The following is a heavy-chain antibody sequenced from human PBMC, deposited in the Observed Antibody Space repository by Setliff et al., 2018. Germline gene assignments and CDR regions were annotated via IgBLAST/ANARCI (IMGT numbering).Heavy chain of an antibody. CDR1: GGSISSSNYY. CDR3: ARREVERTTTRRTVWYFDL. D-gene: IGHD1-7*01. Sequence: SETLSLTCSVSGGSISSSNYYWAWIRQPPGKGLEWIGSIYYSGSTYYNPSLRSRVTISVDTSKNQVSLKLSSVAAADTATFYCARREVERTTTRRTVWYFDLWGRGTLVTVSS. J-gene: IGHJ2*01. CDR2: IYYSGST. V-gene: IGHV4-39*01.